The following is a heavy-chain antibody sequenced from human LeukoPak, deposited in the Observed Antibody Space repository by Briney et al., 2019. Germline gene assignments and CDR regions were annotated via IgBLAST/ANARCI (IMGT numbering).Heavy chain of an antibody. V-gene: IGHV4-34*01. J-gene: IGHJ4*02. CDR1: GGSFSGYY. CDR2: INHSGST. CDR3: ARKDSYYFDY. D-gene: IGHD2-15*01. Sequence: PSETLSLTCAVYGGSFSGYYWSWIRQPPGKGLEWIGEINHSGSTNYNPSLKSRLTISVDTSKNQFSLKLSSVTAADTAVYYCARKDSYYFDYWGQGTLVTVSS.